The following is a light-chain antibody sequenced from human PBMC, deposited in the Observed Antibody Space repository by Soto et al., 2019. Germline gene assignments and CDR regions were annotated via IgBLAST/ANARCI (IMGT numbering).Light chain of an antibody. CDR1: SSNIEKNV. J-gene: IGLJ2*01. Sequence: QSVLTQPPSVSAAPRQRVTISCSGSSSNIEKNVVNWYQLLPGKAPNLLIYYDDRLSSGVSDRFSGSKSGTSASLTISGLQSEDEADYYCAAWDDTLNDLLVGGGTKVTVL. CDR3: AAWDDTLNDLL. V-gene: IGLV1-36*01. CDR2: YDD.